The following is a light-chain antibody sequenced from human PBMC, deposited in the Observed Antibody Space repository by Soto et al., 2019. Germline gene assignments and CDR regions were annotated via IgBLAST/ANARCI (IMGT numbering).Light chain of an antibody. CDR3: AAWADSLNGRV. Sequence: QSVLTQPPSASGTPGQRVTISCSGSSSSIGSNPVNWYQQLPGTAPKLLIYGHNQRPSGVPDRFSGSKSGTSASLAISGLQSEDEADYYCAAWADSLNGRVFGGGTKLTVL. CDR2: GHN. V-gene: IGLV1-44*01. J-gene: IGLJ2*01. CDR1: SSSIGSNP.